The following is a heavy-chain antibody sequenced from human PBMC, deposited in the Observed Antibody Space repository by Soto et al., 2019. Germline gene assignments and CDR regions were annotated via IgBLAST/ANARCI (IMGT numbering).Heavy chain of an antibody. V-gene: IGHV4-39*01. D-gene: IGHD3-10*01. Sequence: QLQLQESGPGLVKPSETLSLTCTVSGGSISSSSYYWGWIRQPPGKGLEWIGSIYYSGSTYYNPSLKSRVTIPVDPSKTLFSLRLSSVTAAYTALYYWASHRHGSGSYYFILGNYMAVWGKGTPVTVS. CDR1: GGSISSSSYY. J-gene: IGHJ6*03. CDR2: IYYSGST. CDR3: ASHRHGSGSYYFILGNYMAV.